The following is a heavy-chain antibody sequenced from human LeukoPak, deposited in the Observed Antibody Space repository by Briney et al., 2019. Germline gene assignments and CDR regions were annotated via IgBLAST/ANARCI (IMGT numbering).Heavy chain of an antibody. Sequence: TSETLSLTCAVSGGSITSHSWWSWVRQPPGKGLEWIGEIYHGGDTNYGPSVKSRVTMSVDKSKNHLSLNLRSVTAADTAIYYCASHVTVLGTRGFDYWGQGILVTVSS. V-gene: IGHV4-4*02. CDR2: IYHGGDT. J-gene: IGHJ4*02. CDR1: GGSITSHSW. D-gene: IGHD6-19*01. CDR3: ASHVTVLGTRGFDY.